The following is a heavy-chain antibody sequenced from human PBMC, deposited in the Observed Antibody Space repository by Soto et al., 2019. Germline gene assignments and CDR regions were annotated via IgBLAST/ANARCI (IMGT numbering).Heavy chain of an antibody. CDR3: AKDSGLVNNAGAYDP. Sequence: EVHLVESGGGLVKPGGSLRLTCAGSGFSFSDYTMNWVRQAPGKGLEWVSSISRGSDYIFYADTVKGRFTISRDNTRNSLYRQMSSLRAEDTAVYYCAKDSGLVNNAGAYDPWVQGTLVSVSS. CDR1: GFSFSDYT. J-gene: IGHJ5*02. D-gene: IGHD3-3*01. CDR2: ISRGSDYI. V-gene: IGHV3-21*01.